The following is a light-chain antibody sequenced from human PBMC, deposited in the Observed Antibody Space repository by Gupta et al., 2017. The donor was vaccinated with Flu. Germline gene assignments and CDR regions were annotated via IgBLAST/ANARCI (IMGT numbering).Light chain of an antibody. CDR1: TGAVTSGYY. Sequence: QTVGTQEPSLTVSPGRTVTLTCACSTGAVTSGYYPYRLRQKPGHERRALIYNSNNTATPTPVLFSDSVPGGKAALTLAGVEAEAEDEYYCLLYRGGTWVFGGGTKLTVL. V-gene: IGLV7-43*01. CDR2: NSN. J-gene: IGLJ3*02. CDR3: LLYRGGTWV.